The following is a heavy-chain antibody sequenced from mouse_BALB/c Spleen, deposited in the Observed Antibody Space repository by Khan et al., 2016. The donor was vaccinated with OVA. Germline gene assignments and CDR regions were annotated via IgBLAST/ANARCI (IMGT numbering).Heavy chain of an antibody. CDR2: ISYSGST. CDR1: GDSITNGY. CDR3: ARYDYDYDGAFAY. J-gene: IGHJ3*01. D-gene: IGHD2-4*01. Sequence: MQLGESGPSLVKPSQTLSLTCSVTGDSITNGYWNWIRKFPGNKLEYMGYISYSGSTYYNPSLKSRISITRDTSKNQYYLQLNSVTTEDTATYYCARYDYDYDGAFAYWGQGTLVIVSA. V-gene: IGHV3-8*02.